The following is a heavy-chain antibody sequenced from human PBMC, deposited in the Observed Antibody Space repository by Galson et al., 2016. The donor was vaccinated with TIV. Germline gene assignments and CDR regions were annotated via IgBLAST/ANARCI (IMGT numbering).Heavy chain of an antibody. D-gene: IGHD2-2*01. CDR2: IYWDDDK. V-gene: IGHV2-5*02. CDR1: GFSLSTSGVA. Sequence: PALVKPTQTLTLTCTFSGFSLSTSGVAVGWIRQPPGKALEWLALIYWDDDKRYRPSLKSRLTITKDTPKKQVLLTVTNLDPEDTATYYCAHRRSVASAVLDACDIWGPGTVVTVSS. CDR3: AHRRSVASAVLDACDI. J-gene: IGHJ3*02.